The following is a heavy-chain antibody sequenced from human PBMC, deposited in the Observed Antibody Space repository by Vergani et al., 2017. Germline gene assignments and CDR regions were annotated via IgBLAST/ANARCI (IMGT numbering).Heavy chain of an antibody. J-gene: IGHJ6*03. V-gene: IGHV4-34*01. CDR3: AIVNTETNGHLYYYYYMGV. Sequence: QVQLQQWGGGLLKHSETLSLTCVVHGGSFTSYHWTWIRQSPGEGLEWVGDIDHTGRPDETPSLKSRLTMSVDKSRNPFSLTFNSVTATDTAIYFCAIVNTETNGHLYYYYYMGVWGQGTAVTVS. D-gene: IGHD4-11*01. CDR2: IDHTGRP. CDR1: GGSFTSYH.